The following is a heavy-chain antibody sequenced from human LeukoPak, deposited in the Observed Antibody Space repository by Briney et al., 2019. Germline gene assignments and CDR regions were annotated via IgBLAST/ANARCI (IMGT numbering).Heavy chain of an antibody. D-gene: IGHD5-24*01. CDR1: GGSISSYY. V-gene: IGHV4-59*01. J-gene: IGHJ5*02. CDR3: ARDMATRSNWFDP. Sequence: SETLSLTCTDSGGSISSYYWSWIRQPPGKGLEWVGYIYYSGSTKYNPSLKSRVTISVDTSKNQFSLKLSSVTAADTAVYYCARDMATRSNWFDPWGQGTLVTVSS. CDR2: IYYSGST.